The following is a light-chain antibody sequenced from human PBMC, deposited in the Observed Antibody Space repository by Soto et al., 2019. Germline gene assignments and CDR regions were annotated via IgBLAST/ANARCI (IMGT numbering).Light chain of an antibody. Sequence: QSALTQPASVSGSPGQSITISCTGTSSDVGGYNYVSWYQQHPGKAPKLMIYEVSNRPSGVSNRFSGSKSGNTASLTISGLQAEVEADYYCSSYTSSSTLGYVFGTGTKLTVL. CDR2: EVS. CDR3: SSYTSSSTLGYV. CDR1: SSDVGGYNY. J-gene: IGLJ1*01. V-gene: IGLV2-14*01.